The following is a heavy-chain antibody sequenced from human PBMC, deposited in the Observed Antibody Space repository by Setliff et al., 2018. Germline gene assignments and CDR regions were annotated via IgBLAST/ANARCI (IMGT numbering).Heavy chain of an antibody. CDR1: GYTFTNYD. CDR2: IST. V-gene: IGHV1-18*01. J-gene: IGHJ4*02. D-gene: IGHD1-26*01. CDR3: AGDRSLGATRRLAY. Sequence: ASVKVSCKTSGYTFTNYDINWVRQAPGRGLEWMGWISTYAQNFQGRVTMTTDASTSTAYMELRSLKSDDSAVYYCAGDRSLGATRRLAYWGQGTLVTVSS.